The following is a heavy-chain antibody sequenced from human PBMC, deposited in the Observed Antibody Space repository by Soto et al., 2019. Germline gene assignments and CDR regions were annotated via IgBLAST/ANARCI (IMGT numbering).Heavy chain of an antibody. CDR1: GFTFSSYA. Sequence: GGSLRLSCAASGFTFSSYAMSWVRQAPGKGLEWVSAISGSGGSTYYADSVKGRFTISRDNSKKTLYLPMNSLRAEDTAVYYCAKDWTIRLAPGGAFDIWGQGTMVTVSS. V-gene: IGHV3-23*01. J-gene: IGHJ3*02. D-gene: IGHD3-9*01. CDR2: ISGSGGST. CDR3: AKDWTIRLAPGGAFDI.